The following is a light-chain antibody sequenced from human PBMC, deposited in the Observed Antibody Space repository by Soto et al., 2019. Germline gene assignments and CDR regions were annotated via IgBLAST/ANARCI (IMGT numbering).Light chain of an antibody. Sequence: SYELTQPPSVSVSPGQTAYITCSGDKLGDKYACWYQQKPGQSPVLVIYEDTKRPSGIPGRFSGSNSGNTATLTISGTQAMDEADYYCQAWDSSTVVFGGGTELTVL. CDR1: KLGDKY. J-gene: IGLJ2*01. V-gene: IGLV3-1*01. CDR2: EDT. CDR3: QAWDSSTVV.